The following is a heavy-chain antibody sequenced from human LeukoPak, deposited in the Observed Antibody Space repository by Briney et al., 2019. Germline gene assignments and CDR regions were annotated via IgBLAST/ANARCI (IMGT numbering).Heavy chain of an antibody. CDR1: GYSISSGYY. CDR2: IYHSGST. D-gene: IGHD3-16*02. J-gene: IGHJ3*02. Sequence: SETLSLTCTVSGYSISSGYYWGWIRQPPGKGREWIGSIYHSGSTYYNPSLKSRVTISVDTSKNQSSLKLSSVTAADTAVYYCARGLYDYVWGSYRWGAFDIWGQGTMVTVSS. CDR3: ARGLYDYVWGSYRWGAFDI. V-gene: IGHV4-38-2*02.